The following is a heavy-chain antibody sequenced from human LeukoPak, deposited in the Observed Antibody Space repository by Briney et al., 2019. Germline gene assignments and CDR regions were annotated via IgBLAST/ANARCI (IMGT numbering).Heavy chain of an antibody. CDR1: GGSFSGYY. D-gene: IGHD3-9*01. CDR2: INHSGST. CDR3: ARGRRYFDWLSKRNYYYYMDV. V-gene: IGHV4-34*01. J-gene: IGHJ6*03. Sequence: SETLSLTCAVYGGSFSGYYWSWIRQPPGKGLEWIGEINHSGSTNYNPSLKSRVTISVDTSKNQFSLKLGSVTAADTAVYYCARGRRYFDWLSKRNYYYYMDVWGKGTTVTVSS.